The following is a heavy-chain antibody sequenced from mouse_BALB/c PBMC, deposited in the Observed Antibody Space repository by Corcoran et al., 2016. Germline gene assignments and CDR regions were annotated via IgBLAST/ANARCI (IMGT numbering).Heavy chain of an antibody. Sequence: QIQLVQSGPELKKPGETVKISCKASGYTFTNYGMNWVKQAPGKGLKWMGWISTYTGEPTYADDFKGRFAFSLETSASTAYLQINNLKNEDTATYLCAITTEVADYYVMDYWGQGTSVTVSS. CDR1: GYTFTNYG. CDR2: ISTYTGEP. CDR3: AITTEVADYYVMDY. V-gene: IGHV9-3-1*01. D-gene: IGHD1-1*01. J-gene: IGHJ4*01.